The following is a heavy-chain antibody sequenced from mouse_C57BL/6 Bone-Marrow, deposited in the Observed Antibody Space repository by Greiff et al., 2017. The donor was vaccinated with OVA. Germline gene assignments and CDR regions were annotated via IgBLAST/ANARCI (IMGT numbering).Heavy chain of an antibody. D-gene: IGHD2-3*01. CDR3: ARDDGHYAMDY. V-gene: IGHV7-3*01. Sequence: EVQLVESGGGLVQPGGSLSLSCAASGFTFTDYYMSWVRQPPGKALEWLGFIRNKANGYTTEYSASVKGRFTISRDNSQSILYLQMNALRAEDSATYYCARDDGHYAMDYWGQGTSVTVSS. J-gene: IGHJ4*01. CDR2: IRNKANGYTT. CDR1: GFTFTDYY.